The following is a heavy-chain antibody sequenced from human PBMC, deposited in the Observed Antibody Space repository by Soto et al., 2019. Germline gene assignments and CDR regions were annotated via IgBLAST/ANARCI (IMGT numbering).Heavy chain of an antibody. CDR1: GFTFGGFG. CDR2: LNTDGSST. Sequence: VQLVESGGGLVQPGGSLNLPWEPLGFTFGGFGMNGFRKVPGRGLGGVSRLNTDGSSTNYADSVKGRFTISRDNAKNTLYLEMNSLRAEDTAVYYCARDRDSTSNENYFDYWGQGTLVTVSS. D-gene: IGHD2-2*01. V-gene: IGHV3-74*01. CDR3: ARDRDSTSNENYFDY. J-gene: IGHJ4*02.